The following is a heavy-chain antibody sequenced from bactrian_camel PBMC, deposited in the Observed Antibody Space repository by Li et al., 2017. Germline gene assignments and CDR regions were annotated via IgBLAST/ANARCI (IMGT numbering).Heavy chain of an antibody. D-gene: IGHD3*01. CDR1: GFTFSDPY. CDR2: INGGGGST. CDR3: ATDQANSGSWWDSDY. Sequence: DVQLVESGGGLVQPGGSLRLSCAASGFTFSDPYINWVRQAPGKGLEWVAKINGGGGSTDYADSVKGRFTISRDNAKNTVYLQMNCLKSEDTALYYCATDQANSGSWWDSDYWGQRTQVTVS. J-gene: IGHJ4*01. V-gene: IGHV3S40*01.